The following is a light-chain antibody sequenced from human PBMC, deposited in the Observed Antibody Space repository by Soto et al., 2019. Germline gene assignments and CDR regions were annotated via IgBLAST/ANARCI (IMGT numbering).Light chain of an antibody. Sequence: QSSRNQPACVSGSPGQSITISCTGTISDVGGYNSVSWYQQHPGKAPKLVIYEVTNRPSGISNRFSGSKSGNTASLTISGLQAEDEADYYCSSYTSSSTRVFGTGTKVTVL. J-gene: IGLJ1*01. CDR1: ISDVGGYNS. CDR3: SSYTSSSTRV. CDR2: EVT. V-gene: IGLV2-14*01.